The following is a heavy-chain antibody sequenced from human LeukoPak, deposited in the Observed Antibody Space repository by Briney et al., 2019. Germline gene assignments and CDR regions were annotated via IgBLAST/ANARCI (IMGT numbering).Heavy chain of an antibody. Sequence: ASVKVSCKASGYTFTSYYMHWVRQAPGQGLEWMGIINPSGGSTSYAQKFQGRVTMTRDTSTSTVYMELSSLRSEDTAVYYCARDFLPAAISNWSDPWGQGTLVAVSS. V-gene: IGHV1-46*01. J-gene: IGHJ5*02. CDR1: GYTFTSYY. D-gene: IGHD2-2*02. CDR2: INPSGGST. CDR3: ARDFLPAAISNWSDP.